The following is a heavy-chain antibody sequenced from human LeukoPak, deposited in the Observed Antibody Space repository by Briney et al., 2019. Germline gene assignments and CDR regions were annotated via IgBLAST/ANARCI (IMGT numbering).Heavy chain of an antibody. D-gene: IGHD4-23*01. CDR2: ISSSGSTI. CDR1: GFTFSSYE. Sequence: GGSLRLSCAASGFTFSSYEMNWVRQAPGKGLEWVSYISSSGSTIYYADSVKGRFTISRDNAKNSLYLQMNSLRAEDTAVYYCVRDTASSTVGVDYWGQGTLVTV. CDR3: VRDTASSTVGVDY. J-gene: IGHJ4*02. V-gene: IGHV3-48*03.